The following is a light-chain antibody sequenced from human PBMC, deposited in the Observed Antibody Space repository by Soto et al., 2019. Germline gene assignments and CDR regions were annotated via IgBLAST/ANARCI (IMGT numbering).Light chain of an antibody. CDR1: QSVRSY. V-gene: IGKV3-11*01. J-gene: IGKJ4*01. CDR2: DAS. Sequence: EIVLTQSPATLSLSPGERATLSCRASQSVRSYLAWYQQKPGQAPRVLIYDASNRATGIPARFSGSGSGTAFTLTISSLEPEDFAVYYCQQRTNWPTFGGGTKVEIK. CDR3: QQRTNWPT.